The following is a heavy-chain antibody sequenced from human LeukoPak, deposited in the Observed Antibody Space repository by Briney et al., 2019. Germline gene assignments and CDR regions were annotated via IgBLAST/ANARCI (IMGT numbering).Heavy chain of an antibody. CDR1: GFTFSSYG. CDR3: AKCQWFGELLPMLLLNYMDV. CDR2: ISGSGGST. J-gene: IGHJ6*03. V-gene: IGHV3-23*01. Sequence: PGGSLRLSCAASGFTFSSYGMSWVRQAPGKGLEWVSAISGSGGSTYYADSVKGRFTISRDNSKNTLYLQMNSLRAEDTAVYYRAKCQWFGELLPMLLLNYMDVWGKGTTVTISS. D-gene: IGHD3-10*01.